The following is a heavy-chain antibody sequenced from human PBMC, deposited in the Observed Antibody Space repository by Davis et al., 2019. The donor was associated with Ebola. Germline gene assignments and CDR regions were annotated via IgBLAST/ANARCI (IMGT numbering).Heavy chain of an antibody. V-gene: IGHV4-34*01. CDR1: GGSFSPYY. D-gene: IGHD3-3*01. CDR3: ARRSFWSGYRDTNWFDP. J-gene: IGHJ5*02. Sequence: GSLRLSCAVYGGSFSPYYWSWIRQPPGKGLEWMGEINHIGRTNYNPSLKSRVTMSVDTSKNHFSLNVSSVTAADTAVYYCARRSFWSGYRDTNWFDPWGQGTLVSVSS. CDR2: INHIGRT.